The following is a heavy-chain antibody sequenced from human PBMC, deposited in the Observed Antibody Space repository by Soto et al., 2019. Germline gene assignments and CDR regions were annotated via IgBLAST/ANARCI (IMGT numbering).Heavy chain of an antibody. J-gene: IGHJ3*02. V-gene: IGHV2-5*02. CDR2: IYWDDDK. CDR3: ARRRSTEMPTILDI. CDR1: GFSLSTSGVG. D-gene: IGHD4-4*01. Sequence: SGPTLVNPTQTLTLTCTFSGFSLSTSGVGVGWIRQPPGKALEWLALIYWDDDKRYSPSLKSRLTITKDTSKNQVVLTMTNMDPVDTATYYCARRRSTEMPTILDIWGQGTMVTVSS.